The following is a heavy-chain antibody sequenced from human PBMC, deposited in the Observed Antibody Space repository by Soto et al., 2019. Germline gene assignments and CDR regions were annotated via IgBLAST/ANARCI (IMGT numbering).Heavy chain of an antibody. CDR1: GDSISSGGYY. CDR2: IFYSGSS. CDR3: ARVTSTSSGGWFDP. D-gene: IGHD6-6*01. Sequence: KPSETLSLTCTVSGDSISSGGYYWSWIRQYPGKGLEWIGYIFYSGSSYYNPSLQSRLTISVDTSKNQFSLNLNSVTAADTAVYYCARVTSTSSGGWFDPWGQGTLVTVSS. V-gene: IGHV4-31*03. J-gene: IGHJ5*02.